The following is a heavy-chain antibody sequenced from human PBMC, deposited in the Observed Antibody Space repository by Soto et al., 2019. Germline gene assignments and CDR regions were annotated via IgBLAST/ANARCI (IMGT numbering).Heavy chain of an antibody. Sequence: ASVKVSCKSSGYTFTSYYMHWVRQAPGQGLEWMGIINPSGGSTSYAQKLQGRVTMTTDTSTSTAYMELRSLRSDDTAVYYCARVHPSSGWYYFDYWGQGTLVTVS. J-gene: IGHJ4*02. D-gene: IGHD6-19*01. CDR1: GYTFTSYY. V-gene: IGHV1-46*01. CDR3: ARVHPSSGWYYFDY. CDR2: INPSGGST.